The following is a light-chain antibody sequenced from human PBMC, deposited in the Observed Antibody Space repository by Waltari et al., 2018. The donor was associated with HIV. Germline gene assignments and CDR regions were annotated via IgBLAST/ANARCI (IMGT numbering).Light chain of an antibody. Sequence: QSALTQSASVSGSPGQSITISCTGTSSDVGSYNLVSWYQQHPGKAPKLMIYDVTNRPSGVSNRFSGSKSGNTASLTISGLQAEDEADYYCSSYGGSDNRVVFGGGTKLTVL. CDR2: DVT. V-gene: IGLV2-14*02. CDR3: SSYGGSDNRVV. CDR1: SSDVGSYNL. J-gene: IGLJ2*01.